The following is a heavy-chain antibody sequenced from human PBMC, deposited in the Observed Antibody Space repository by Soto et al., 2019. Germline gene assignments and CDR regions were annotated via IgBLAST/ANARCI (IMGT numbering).Heavy chain of an antibody. J-gene: IGHJ4*02. V-gene: IGHV3-48*01. D-gene: IGHD6-19*01. CDR2: IDRSSSTI. CDR3: ARDVAVAGVGATNF. CDR1: GFTFSTYS. Sequence: EVQLVESGGGLVQPGGSLRLSCAASGFTFSTYSMNWVRQAPGEGLEWISYIDRSSSTIYYADSVRGRFTISRDNAKNSLFLQMHSLRAVDTAVYYCARDVAVAGVGATNFWGQGTLVTVPS.